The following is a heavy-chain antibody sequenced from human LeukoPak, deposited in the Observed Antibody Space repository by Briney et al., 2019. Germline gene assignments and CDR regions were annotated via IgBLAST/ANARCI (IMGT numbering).Heavy chain of an antibody. CDR3: ARDHSHDYVWGSYRLARLDAFDI. V-gene: IGHV1-18*01. CDR1: GYTFTSYG. J-gene: IGHJ3*02. Sequence: ASVKVSCKASGYTFTSYGISWVRQAPGQGLEWMGWISAYNGNTNYAQKLKGRVTMTTDTSTSTAYMEPRSLRSDDTAVYYCARDHSHDYVWGSYRLARLDAFDIWGQGTMVTVSS. CDR2: ISAYNGNT. D-gene: IGHD3-16*02.